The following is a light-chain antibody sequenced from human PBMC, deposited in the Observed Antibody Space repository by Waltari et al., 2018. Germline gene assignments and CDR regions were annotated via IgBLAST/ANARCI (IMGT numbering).Light chain of an antibody. CDR1: QYISSD. CDR3: QQSYRNPLT. J-gene: IGKJ4*01. Sequence: DIQLNQSPSSLSASVGDRVIITCRASQYISSDLHWYQQKQGKAPNLLIHATSYLQSGVPSRFSGSRAATDFTLTISFLQPEDFATYYCQQSYRNPLTFGGGTTIEIK. CDR2: ATS. V-gene: IGKV1-39*01.